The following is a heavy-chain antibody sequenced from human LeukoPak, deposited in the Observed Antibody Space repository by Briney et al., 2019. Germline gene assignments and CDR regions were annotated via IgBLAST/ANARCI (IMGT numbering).Heavy chain of an antibody. D-gene: IGHD4-17*01. V-gene: IGHV1-18*01. CDR3: ARGGSTTVTTFYFQH. Sequence: GASVKVSFKASGYTFTSYGSSWVRQAPGHGFEWMGWISAYNGNTNYAQKLQGRVTMTTDTSTSTAYMELRSLRSDDTAVYYCARGGSTTVTTFYFQHWGQGTLVTVSS. CDR1: GYTFTSYG. J-gene: IGHJ1*01. CDR2: ISAYNGNT.